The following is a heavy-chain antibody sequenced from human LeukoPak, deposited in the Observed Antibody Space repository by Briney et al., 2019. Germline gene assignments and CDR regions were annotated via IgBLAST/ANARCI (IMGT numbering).Heavy chain of an antibody. CDR3: AKDRGAAAGSFDP. CDR1: GFTFSSYG. V-gene: IGHV3-30*18. CDR2: ISYDGSNK. Sequence: GGSLRLSCAASGFTFSSYGMHWVPQAPGKGLEWVAVISYDGSNKYYADSVKGRFTISRDNSKNTLYLQMNSLRAEDTAVYYCAKDRGAAAGSFDPWGQGTLVTVSS. D-gene: IGHD6-13*01. J-gene: IGHJ5*02.